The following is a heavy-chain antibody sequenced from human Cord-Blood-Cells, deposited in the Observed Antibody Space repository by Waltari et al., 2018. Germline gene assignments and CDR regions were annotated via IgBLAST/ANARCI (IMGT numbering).Heavy chain of an antibody. D-gene: IGHD3-22*01. J-gene: IGHJ3*02. CDR2: IIPIFGTA. CDR1: GGTFSSYA. V-gene: IGHV1-69*01. CDR3: ARRCYYYDSIGYAFDI. Sequence: QVQLVQSGAEVKKPGSSVKVSCKASGGTFSSYAISWVRQAPGQGLEWMGGIIPIFGTANYAQKFQGRVTITADESTSTAYMELSSLRSEDTAVYYCARRCYYYDSIGYAFDIWGQGTMVTVSS.